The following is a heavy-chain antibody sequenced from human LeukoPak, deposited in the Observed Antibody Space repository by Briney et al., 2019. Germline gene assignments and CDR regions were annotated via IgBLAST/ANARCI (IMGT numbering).Heavy chain of an antibody. Sequence: GRSLRLSCAASGFTFSSCAMHWVRQAPGKGLEWVAVISYDGSNKYYADSVKGRFTISRDNSKNTLYLQMNSLRAEDTAVYYCARDRLRYSSGWYAPADYWGQGTLVTVSS. D-gene: IGHD6-19*01. CDR2: ISYDGSNK. CDR1: GFTFSSCA. V-gene: IGHV3-30-3*01. CDR3: ARDRLRYSSGWYAPADY. J-gene: IGHJ4*02.